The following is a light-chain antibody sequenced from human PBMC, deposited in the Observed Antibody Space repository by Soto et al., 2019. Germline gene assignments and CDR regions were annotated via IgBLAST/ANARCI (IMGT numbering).Light chain of an antibody. V-gene: IGKV1-27*01. CDR3: QTFNTATLT. Sequence: DIQMTQSTSSLSASVGDRVTITCRASQDISVYLAWYQQKPGKVPKLLIYSAATLQSVVPSRFSGSGSGTDFTLTISSLQPEDVATYYCQTFNTATLTFGHGTRLEIK. CDR1: QDISVY. CDR2: SAA. J-gene: IGKJ5*01.